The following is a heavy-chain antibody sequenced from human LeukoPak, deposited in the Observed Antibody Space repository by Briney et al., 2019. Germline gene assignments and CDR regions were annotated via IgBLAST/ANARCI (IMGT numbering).Heavy chain of an antibody. CDR3: AREYPQGAVRGMSSAFDI. Sequence: ASVRVSCKASGDTLTTHPISWVRQAPGQGPEWMGRITPIFNKADYTPNFQGRVSFTVDRSTSTAYMEVHSLRSEDTAMYYCAREYPQGAVRGMSSAFDIWGQGTMVTVTS. CDR1: GDTLTTHP. CDR2: ITPIFNKA. J-gene: IGHJ3*02. V-gene: IGHV1-69*04. D-gene: IGHD3-10*02.